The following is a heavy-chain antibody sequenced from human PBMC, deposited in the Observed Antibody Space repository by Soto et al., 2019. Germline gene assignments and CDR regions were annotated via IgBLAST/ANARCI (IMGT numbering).Heavy chain of an antibody. D-gene: IGHD3-10*01. CDR3: AKGMPYYGSGSYHYGMDV. V-gene: IGHV3-23*01. CDR1: GFTFSSYA. J-gene: IGHJ6*02. CDR2: ISGSGGST. Sequence: LRLSCAASGFTFSSYAMSWVRQAPGKGLEWVSAISGSGGSTYYADSVKGRFTISRDNSKNTLYLQMNSLRAEDTAVYYCAKGMPYYGSGSYHYGMDVWGQGTTVTVSS.